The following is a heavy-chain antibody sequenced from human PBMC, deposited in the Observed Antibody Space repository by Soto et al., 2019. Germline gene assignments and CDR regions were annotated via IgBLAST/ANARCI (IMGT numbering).Heavy chain of an antibody. CDR2: IYYSGST. CDR1: GDSITSGESY. CDR3: ARVPPQDYGEDFAFVSAP. J-gene: IGHJ5*02. Sequence: PSETLSLTCTVSGDSITSGESYWSWIRQPPGKGLEWIGYIYYSGSTNYNLSLKSRVTISVDTSKNQFSMKLSSVTAADTAVFYCARVPPQDYGEDFAFVSAPWGKGTLVPVTS. D-gene: IGHD4-17*01. V-gene: IGHV4-30-4*02.